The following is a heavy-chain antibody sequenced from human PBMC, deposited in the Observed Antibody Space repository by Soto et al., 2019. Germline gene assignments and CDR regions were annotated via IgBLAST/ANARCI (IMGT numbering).Heavy chain of an antibody. V-gene: IGHV3-30-3*01. CDR1: GFTFSSHG. CDR3: ARDPVYGSGSYYSYSGMDV. D-gene: IGHD3-10*01. CDR2: ISYDGSNK. Sequence: QVQLVESGGGVVQPGRSLRLSCAASGFTFSSHGMHWVRQTPGKGLEWVAVISYDGSNKYYADSVKGRFTISRDNSKNTLYLQMNRLRAEDTAVYYCARDPVYGSGSYYSYSGMDVWGQGTTVTVSS. J-gene: IGHJ6*02.